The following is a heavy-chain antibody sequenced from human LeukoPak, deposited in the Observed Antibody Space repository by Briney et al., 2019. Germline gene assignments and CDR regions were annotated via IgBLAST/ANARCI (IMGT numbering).Heavy chain of an antibody. J-gene: IGHJ4*02. D-gene: IGHD3-3*01. CDR1: GGSFSGYY. Sequence: PSETLSLTCAVYGGSFSGYYWSWMRQPPGKGLEWIGEINHSGSTNYNPSLKSRVTISVDTSKNQFSLKLSSVTAADTAVYYCARGDGITIFGVVTKNYFDYWGQGTLVTVSS. V-gene: IGHV4-34*01. CDR3: ARGDGITIFGVVTKNYFDY. CDR2: INHSGST.